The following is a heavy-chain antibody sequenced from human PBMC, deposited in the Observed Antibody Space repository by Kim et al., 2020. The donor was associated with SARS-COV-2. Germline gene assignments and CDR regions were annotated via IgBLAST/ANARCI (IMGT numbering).Heavy chain of an antibody. Sequence: PVKVSCKSSGGTFSSYAISWVRQAPGQGLEWMGRIIPILGIANYAQKFQGRVTITADKSTSTAYMELSSLRSEDTAVYYCARAEVGNYYDSSGYGYYFDYWGQGTLVTVSS. V-gene: IGHV1-69*04. CDR2: IIPILGIA. D-gene: IGHD3-22*01. CDR3: ARAEVGNYYDSSGYGYYFDY. CDR1: GGTFSSYA. J-gene: IGHJ4*02.